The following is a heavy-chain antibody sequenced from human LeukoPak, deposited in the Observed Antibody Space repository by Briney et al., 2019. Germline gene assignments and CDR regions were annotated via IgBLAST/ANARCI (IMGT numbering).Heavy chain of an antibody. V-gene: IGHV3-30*18. D-gene: IGHD3-10*01. J-gene: IGHJ4*02. CDR3: AKDRNYHGSGSKAD. CDR1: GFTFSSYG. CDR2: ISYDGNHK. Sequence: PGGSLRLSCAASGFTFSSYGVHWVRQAPGKGLEWVAVISYDGNHKKYGDSVKGRFSISRDNSMNMVYLQMNSLRPEDTAIYFCAKDRNYHGSGSKADWGQGTLVTVSS.